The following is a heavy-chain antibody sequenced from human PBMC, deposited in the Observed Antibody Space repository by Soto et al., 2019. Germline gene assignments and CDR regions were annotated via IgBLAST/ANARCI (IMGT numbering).Heavy chain of an antibody. V-gene: IGHV3-49*03. CDR2: IRSKAYGETT. CDR3: TRDQTQDSSGCFLY. D-gene: IGHD6-19*01. Sequence: GGALSLSCTACGFSIGDYAMSWLRQAPEKGQEWVGLIRSKAYGETTEYAASMKGRYTISRDDSKSIAYLQMNSLKTEDTAVYYCTRDQTQDSSGCFLYWGQGTLVTVS. J-gene: IGHJ4*02. CDR1: GFSIGDYA.